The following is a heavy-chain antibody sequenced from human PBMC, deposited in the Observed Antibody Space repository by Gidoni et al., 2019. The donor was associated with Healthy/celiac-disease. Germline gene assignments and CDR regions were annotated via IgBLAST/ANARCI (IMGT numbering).Heavy chain of an antibody. CDR2: ISSSSSYI. Sequence: EVQLVESGGGLVKPGGSLRLSCAASGFTFSSYSMNWVRQAPGKGLEWVSSISSSSSYIYYADSVKGRFTISRDNAKNSLYLQMNSLRAEDTAVYYCARDMLDYYDSSGYYYPTPLYYFDYWGQGTLVTVSS. D-gene: IGHD3-22*01. CDR3: ARDMLDYYDSSGYYYPTPLYYFDY. CDR1: GFTFSSYS. J-gene: IGHJ4*02. V-gene: IGHV3-21*01.